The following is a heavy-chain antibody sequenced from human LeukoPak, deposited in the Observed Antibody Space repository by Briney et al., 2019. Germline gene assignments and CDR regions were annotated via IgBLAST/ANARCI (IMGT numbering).Heavy chain of an antibody. Sequence: GGSLRLSCAASGFTFDDYGMSWVRQAPGKGLEWVSGINWNGGSTVYADSVKGRFTISRDNSKNSLYLQMNSLRAEDTALYYCARDERIFAVVIMCAFDIWGQGTMVTVSS. J-gene: IGHJ3*02. CDR1: GFTFDDYG. CDR2: INWNGGST. CDR3: ARDERIFAVVIMCAFDI. V-gene: IGHV3-20*04. D-gene: IGHD3-3*01.